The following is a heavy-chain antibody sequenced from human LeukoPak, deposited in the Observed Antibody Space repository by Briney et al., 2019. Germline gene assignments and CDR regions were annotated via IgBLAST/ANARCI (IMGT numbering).Heavy chain of an antibody. CDR1: GYSFTSYW. J-gene: IGHJ4*02. V-gene: IGHV5-51*01. CDR3: TSSSDYYDSSGYPDY. D-gene: IGHD3-22*01. CDR2: IYPGDSDT. Sequence: KRGASLKISCKGSGYSFTSYWIGWVRQLPGKGLEWMGIIYPGDSDTRYSPSFQGQVTISADKSISTAYLQWSSLKASDTAMYYCTSSSDYYDSSGYPDYWGQGTLVTVSS.